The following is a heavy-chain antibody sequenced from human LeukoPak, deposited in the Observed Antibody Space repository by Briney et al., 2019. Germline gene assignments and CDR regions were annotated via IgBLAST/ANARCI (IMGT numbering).Heavy chain of an antibody. V-gene: IGHV1-69*01. CDR1: GYTFTGYY. CDR2: IIPIFGTA. CDR3: ARPARGFSTDWLEYFQH. D-gene: IGHD6-19*01. Sequence: GASVKVSCKASGYTFTGYYMHWVRQAPGQGLEWMGGIIPIFGTANYAQKFQGRVTITADDSTTTAYMELSSLRFEDTAVYYCARPARGFSTDWLEYFQHWGQGTLVTVSS. J-gene: IGHJ1*01.